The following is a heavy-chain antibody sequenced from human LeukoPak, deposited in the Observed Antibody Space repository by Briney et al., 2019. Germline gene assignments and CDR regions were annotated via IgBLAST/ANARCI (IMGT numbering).Heavy chain of an antibody. CDR3: ARVVPKQQLVDAFDI. Sequence: SRTLSLTCTVSGVSISSHYWSWIRQPPGKGLEWIGYVFYSGSTNYNPSLKSRVSISVDTSKKQLSLKLSSVTAADTAVYYCARVVPKQQLVDAFDIWGQGTMVTVSS. D-gene: IGHD6-13*01. J-gene: IGHJ3*02. V-gene: IGHV4-59*11. CDR1: GVSISSHY. CDR2: VFYSGST.